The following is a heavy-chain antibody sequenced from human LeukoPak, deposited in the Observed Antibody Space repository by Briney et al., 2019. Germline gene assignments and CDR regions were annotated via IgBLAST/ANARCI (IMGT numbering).Heavy chain of an antibody. CDR3: ARELNYYGSGRYFDY. J-gene: IGHJ4*02. Sequence: SETLSLTCTVSGGSISSGGYYWSWIRQPPGKGLEWIGYIYHSGSTYYNPSLKSRVTISVDRSKNQFSLKLSSVTAADTAVYYCARELNYYGSGRYFDYWGQGTLVTVSS. CDR2: IYHSGST. V-gene: IGHV4-30-2*01. D-gene: IGHD3-10*01. CDR1: GGSISSGGYY.